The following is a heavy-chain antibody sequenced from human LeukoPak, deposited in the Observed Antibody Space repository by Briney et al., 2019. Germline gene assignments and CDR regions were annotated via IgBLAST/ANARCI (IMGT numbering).Heavy chain of an antibody. J-gene: IGHJ4*02. D-gene: IGHD4-11*01. CDR3: AIQMTTGRRSYYFDY. Sequence: GGSLRLSCTASVFTFGDYAMTWVRQAPGKGLEWIDFIRSKAYGGTTDYAASVKGRFIISRDDSKSIAYLQMNSLQTEDTAVYYCAIQMTTGRRSYYFDYWGQGTLVTVSS. CDR2: IRSKAYGGTT. CDR1: VFTFGDYA. V-gene: IGHV3-49*04.